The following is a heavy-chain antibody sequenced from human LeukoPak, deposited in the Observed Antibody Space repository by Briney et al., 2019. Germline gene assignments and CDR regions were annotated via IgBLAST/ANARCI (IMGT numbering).Heavy chain of an antibody. V-gene: IGHV1-24*01. Sequence: ASVKVSCKVSGYTLTELSMHWVRQAPGKGLEWMGGFDPEDGETNYAQKLQGRVTMTEDTSTDTAYMELSSLRSEDTAVYYCATGYDYVWGSYRYTGFDYWGQGTLVTVSS. CDR1: GYTLTELS. D-gene: IGHD3-16*02. CDR3: ATGYDYVWGSYRYTGFDY. J-gene: IGHJ4*02. CDR2: FDPEDGET.